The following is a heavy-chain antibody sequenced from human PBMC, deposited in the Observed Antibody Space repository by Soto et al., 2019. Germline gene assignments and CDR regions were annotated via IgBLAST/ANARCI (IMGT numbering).Heavy chain of an antibody. D-gene: IGHD1-26*01. CDR1: GFTFSKYG. V-gene: IGHV1-18*01. CDR2: ISAYNGNT. CDR3: ARDTSYSGWFDP. Sequence: GASVKVSCQASGFTFSKYGISWGRQAPGQGLEWMGWISAYNGNTNYAQKLQGRVTVTTDTSTSTAYMELRSLRSDDTAVYYCARDTSYSGWFDPRGQGALVTVSS. J-gene: IGHJ5*02.